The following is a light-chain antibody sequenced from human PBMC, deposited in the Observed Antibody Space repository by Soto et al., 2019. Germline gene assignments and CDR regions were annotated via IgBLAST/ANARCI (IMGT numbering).Light chain of an antibody. V-gene: IGLV1-40*01. CDR1: SSNIGAGYD. J-gene: IGLJ1*01. Sequence: QSVLTQPPSVSGAPGQRVTISCTGSSSNIGAGYDVHWYQQLPGTAPKLLIYGNSNRPSGVPDRFSGSKSGTSASLAITGLQAEDGADYYCQSYDSSVSGCVFGTGTKVTVL. CDR2: GNS. CDR3: QSYDSSVSGCV.